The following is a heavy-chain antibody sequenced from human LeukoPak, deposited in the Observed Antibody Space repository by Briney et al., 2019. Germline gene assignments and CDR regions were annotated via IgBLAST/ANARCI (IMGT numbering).Heavy chain of an antibody. J-gene: IGHJ4*02. CDR3: AGHHPRNTVDF. D-gene: IGHD2/OR15-2a*01. V-gene: IGHV4-59*01. CDR1: GGSISSYY. Sequence: PSETLSLTCTVSGGSISSYYWSWIRQPPGKGLEWIGYIYYSGSTNYNPSFKSRVTISVDTSKNQFSLKLSSVTAADTAVYYCAGHHPRNTVDFWGQGTLVTVSS. CDR2: IYYSGST.